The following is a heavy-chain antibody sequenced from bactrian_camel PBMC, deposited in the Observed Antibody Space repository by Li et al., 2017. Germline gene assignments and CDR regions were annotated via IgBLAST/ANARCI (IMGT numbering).Heavy chain of an antibody. V-gene: IGHV3S9*01. J-gene: IGHJ4*01. CDR2: IDSDGST. D-gene: IGHD6*01. CDR1: TYAYSSYC. Sequence: QVQLVESGGGSVQAGGSLRLTCTYSTYAYSSYCLGWFRQAPGKENEGVVDIDSDGSTSYADSVKGRFTISQDNAKNTLYLQMNSLKPEDTAMYYCAAEGVVAGSRCPDEYNYWGQGTQVTVS. CDR3: AAEGVVAGSRCPDEYNY.